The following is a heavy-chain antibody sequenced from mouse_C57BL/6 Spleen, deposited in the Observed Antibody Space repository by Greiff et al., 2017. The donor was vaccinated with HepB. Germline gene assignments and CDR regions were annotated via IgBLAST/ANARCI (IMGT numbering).Heavy chain of an antibody. J-gene: IGHJ2*01. D-gene: IGHD2-5*01. Sequence: EVHLVESGGGLVKPGGSLKLSCAASGFNFSSYAMSWVRQTPEKRLEWVATISDGGSYTYYPDNVKGRFTISRDNAKNNLYLQMSHLKSEDTAMYYCARDYSNYQYYFDYWGQGTTLTVSS. CDR1: GFNFSSYA. CDR2: ISDGGSYT. V-gene: IGHV5-4*01. CDR3: ARDYSNYQYYFDY.